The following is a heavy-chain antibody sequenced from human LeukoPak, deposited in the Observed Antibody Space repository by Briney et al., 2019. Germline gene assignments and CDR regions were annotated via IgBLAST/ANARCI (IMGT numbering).Heavy chain of an antibody. V-gene: IGHV3-23*01. J-gene: IGHJ4*02. CDR3: AKGFSIVVVPAAMSY. CDR2: ISGSGGRT. CDR1: GFTFSNYA. D-gene: IGHD2-2*01. Sequence: GGSLRRYCAASGFTFSNYAMTWVRQAPGKGLEWASGISGSGGRTYYADSVKGRFTVSRDNSKNTLYLQMNSLGAEDTAVYYCAKGFSIVVVPAAMSYWGQGTLVTVSS.